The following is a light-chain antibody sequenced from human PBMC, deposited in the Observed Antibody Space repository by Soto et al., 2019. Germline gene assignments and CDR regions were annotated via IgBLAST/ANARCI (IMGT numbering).Light chain of an antibody. J-gene: IGLJ2*01. V-gene: IGLV2-14*03. CDR2: DVS. CDR1: SSDDGGYDY. CDR3: SSYTSTSTVV. Sequence: QSVLTQPASVSGSPGQSITISCTGTSSDDGGYDYVSWYQHHPGKAPKLMIYDVSNRPSGVSDRFSGSKSGNTASLTISGLQAEDEADYYCSSYTSTSTVVFGGGTKLTVL.